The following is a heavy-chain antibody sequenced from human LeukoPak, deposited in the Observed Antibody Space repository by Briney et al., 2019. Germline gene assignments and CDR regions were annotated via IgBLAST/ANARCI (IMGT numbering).Heavy chain of an antibody. J-gene: IGHJ4*02. CDR3: AKGSYYDSSGYYYFDY. Sequence: GESLRLSCAASGFTFTSYAMSWVRQAPGKGLEWFSAISGSGTNSYYADSVKGRFTISRDNSKNTLYLQMNSLRAEDTAVYYCAKGSYYDSSGYYYFDYWGQGTLVTVSS. V-gene: IGHV3-23*01. CDR2: ISGSGTNS. D-gene: IGHD3-22*01. CDR1: GFTFTSYA.